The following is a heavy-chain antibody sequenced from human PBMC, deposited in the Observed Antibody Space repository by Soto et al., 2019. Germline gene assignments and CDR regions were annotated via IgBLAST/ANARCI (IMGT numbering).Heavy chain of an antibody. Sequence: GGSLRLSWAASGFTFSSYSMNWVRQAPGKGLEWVSSISSSSSYIYYADSVKGRFTISRDNAKNSLYLQMNSLRAEDTAVYYCSREEEYYYDSSGYFPPPDYWGQGTLVTVSS. CDR3: SREEEYYYDSSGYFPPPDY. J-gene: IGHJ4*02. D-gene: IGHD3-22*01. CDR2: ISSSSSYI. CDR1: GFTFSSYS. V-gene: IGHV3-21*01.